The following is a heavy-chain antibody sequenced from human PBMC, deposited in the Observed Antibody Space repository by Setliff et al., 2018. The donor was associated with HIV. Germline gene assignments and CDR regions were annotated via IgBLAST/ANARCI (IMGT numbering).Heavy chain of an antibody. Sequence: SETLSLTCTLNGVPLSDYYWNWIRQSPGKGLEWIVEVNHSGNINYTPSLKSRVTVSVDTSKTQYSLKMISVTAADTAKYYCVSFGAADGMGGGHWGPGALVTVVS. CDR2: VNHSGNI. CDR3: VSFGAADGMGGGH. V-gene: IGHV4-34*01. J-gene: IGHJ4*02. D-gene: IGHD6-13*01. CDR1: GVPLSDYY.